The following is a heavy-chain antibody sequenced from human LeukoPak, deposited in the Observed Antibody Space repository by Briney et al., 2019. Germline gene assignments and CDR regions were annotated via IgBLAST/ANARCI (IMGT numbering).Heavy chain of an antibody. CDR3: ARLHFAAAEEFDP. CDR1: GGSINGYY. J-gene: IGHJ5*02. Sequence: PSETLSLTCTVFGGSINGYYWSWIRQPPGKGLEWIGYIYYSGNTNYNPSLKSRVSIPVDTSKNQFSLNLSSVTAADTAVYYCARLHFAAAEEFDPWGQGTLVTVSS. CDR2: IYYSGNT. V-gene: IGHV4-59*08. D-gene: IGHD6-13*01.